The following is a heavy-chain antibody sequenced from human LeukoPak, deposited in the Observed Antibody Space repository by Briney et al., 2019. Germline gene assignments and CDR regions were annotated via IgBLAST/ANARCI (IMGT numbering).Heavy chain of an antibody. CDR1: GFTFSSYE. CDR3: ARDAVRSGEFDH. Sequence: GPLRLSCAASGFTFSSYEMNWVRQAPGKGLEWVSYISSSGSPIYYADSVKGRFTISRDNAKNSLYLQMNSLRAEDTAVYYCARDAVRSGEFDHWGQGTLVTVSS. D-gene: IGHD1-26*01. J-gene: IGHJ4*02. CDR2: ISSSGSPI. V-gene: IGHV3-48*03.